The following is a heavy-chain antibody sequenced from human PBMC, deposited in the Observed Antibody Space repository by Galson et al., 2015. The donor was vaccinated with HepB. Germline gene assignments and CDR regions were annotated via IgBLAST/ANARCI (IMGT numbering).Heavy chain of an antibody. J-gene: IGHJ4*02. CDR1: GFSLSTSGVG. V-gene: IGHV2-5*02. CDR2: IYWDDDK. D-gene: IGHD6-19*01. Sequence: PALVKPTQTLTLTCTFSGFSLSTSGVGVGWIRQPPGKALEWLALIYWDDDKRYSPSLKSRLTITKDTSKNQVVLTMTNMDPVDTATYYCAHRRSRYGSGWYSYWGQGTLVTVSS. CDR3: AHRRSRYGSGWYSY.